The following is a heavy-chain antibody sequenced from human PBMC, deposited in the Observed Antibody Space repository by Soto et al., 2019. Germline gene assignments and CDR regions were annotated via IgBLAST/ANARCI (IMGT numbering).Heavy chain of an antibody. D-gene: IGHD3-10*01. V-gene: IGHV4-34*01. CDR3: ARAGRSYYYGSGSYYPV. CDR1: GGSFSGYY. Sequence: QVQLQQWGAGLLKPSETLSLTCAVYGGSFSGYYWSWIRQPPGKGLEWIGEINHSGSTNYNPSLKSRVTISVDTSKNQFSLKLSSVTAADTAVYYCARAGRSYYYGSGSYYPVLGQGTTVTVSS. CDR2: INHSGST. J-gene: IGHJ6*02.